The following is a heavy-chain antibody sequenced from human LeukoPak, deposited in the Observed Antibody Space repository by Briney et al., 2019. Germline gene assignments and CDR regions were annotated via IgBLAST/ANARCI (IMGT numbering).Heavy chain of an antibody. CDR2: IYTSGST. D-gene: IGHD2-2*02. V-gene: IGHV4-61*02. J-gene: IGHJ4*02. Sequence: SETLSLTCTVSGGSISSSSYYWSWIRQPAGKGLEWIGRIYTSGSTNYNPSLKSRVTMSVDTSKNQFSLKLSSVTAADTAVYYCARGDCSSTSCYIWAFDYWGQGTLVTVSS. CDR3: ARGDCSSTSCYIWAFDY. CDR1: GGSISSSSYY.